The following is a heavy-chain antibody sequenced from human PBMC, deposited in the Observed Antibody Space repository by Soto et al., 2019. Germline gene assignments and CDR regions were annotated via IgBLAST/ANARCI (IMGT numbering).Heavy chain of an antibody. V-gene: IGHV3-21*02. CDR3: ARDSYSSLFDS. J-gene: IGHJ5*01. Sequence: EVPLVESGGGLVKPGGSLRLSCVASGFTLSSFSMSWIRQTPGKGLEWVSSITTGNDYISYADSVKGRFTISRDNAKNSLFLQMNSLKADDTALYFCARDSYSSLFDSWGQGTLVTVSS. D-gene: IGHD6-19*01. CDR2: ITTGNDYI. CDR1: GFTLSSFS.